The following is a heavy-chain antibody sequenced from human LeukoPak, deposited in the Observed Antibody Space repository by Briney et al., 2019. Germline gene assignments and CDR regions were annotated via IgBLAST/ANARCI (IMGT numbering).Heavy chain of an antibody. D-gene: IGHD6-13*01. J-gene: IGHJ5*02. V-gene: IGHV3-23*01. CDR3: AKAMDSSRNKEDDNCFDP. CDR1: GFTFSSYG. CDR2: ISGSGGST. Sequence: PGGTLRLSCAASGFTFSSYGMSWVRQAPGKGLEWVSAISGSGGSTYYADSGKGRFTISRDNSKNTLYLQMNSLRAENTAVYYCAKAMDSSRNKEDDNCFDPWGQGTLVTVSS.